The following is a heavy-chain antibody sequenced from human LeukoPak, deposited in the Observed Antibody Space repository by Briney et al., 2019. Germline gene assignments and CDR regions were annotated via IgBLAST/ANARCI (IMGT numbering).Heavy chain of an antibody. CDR1: GGSFSGYY. Sequence: PSETLSLTCAVYGGSFSGYYWSWIRQPPGKGLEWIGTIYYSGSTYYNPSLKSRITISVDTSKNQFSLKMRSVTAADTAVYYCARPTSKLGSFDYWGQGTLVTVSS. D-gene: IGHD2/OR15-2a*01. V-gene: IGHV4-34*01. CDR3: ARPTSKLGSFDY. CDR2: IYYSGST. J-gene: IGHJ4*02.